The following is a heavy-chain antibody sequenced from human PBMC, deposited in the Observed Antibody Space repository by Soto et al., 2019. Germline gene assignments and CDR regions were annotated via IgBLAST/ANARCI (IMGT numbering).Heavy chain of an antibody. CDR3: ARLYLAATITSLDH. Sequence: GGSLRLSCAASGFTFSNYWLSWVRQAPGKGLEWVANIKKDGSEKYYVGSVVGRFTISRDNAENSLYLQMNSLRAEDTAVYYCARLYLAATITSLDHWGQGTLVTVSS. V-gene: IGHV3-7*01. J-gene: IGHJ4*02. CDR2: IKKDGSEK. D-gene: IGHD5-12*01. CDR1: GFTFSNYW.